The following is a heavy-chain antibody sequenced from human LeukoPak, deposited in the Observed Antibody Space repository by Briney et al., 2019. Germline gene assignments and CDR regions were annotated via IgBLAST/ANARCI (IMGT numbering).Heavy chain of an antibody. Sequence: GGSLRLSRAASGFTFSSYAMSWVRQAPGKGLEWVSAIVGSGGSTYYADSVKGRFTISRDNSKSTLYLQMNSLRVEDTAVYYCAKGHISRFDYWGQGTLVTVSS. J-gene: IGHJ4*02. CDR3: AKGHISRFDY. V-gene: IGHV3-23*01. D-gene: IGHD2-21*01. CDR2: IVGSGGST. CDR1: GFTFSSYA.